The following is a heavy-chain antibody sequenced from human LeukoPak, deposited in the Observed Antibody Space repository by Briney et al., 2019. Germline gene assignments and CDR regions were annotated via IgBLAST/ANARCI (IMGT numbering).Heavy chain of an antibody. CDR2: IKSKTDGGTT. D-gene: IGHD3-10*01. J-gene: IGHJ4*02. CDR1: GFTFSNAW. CDR3: TTDGYGWRYYGSGSYSYWFDY. Sequence: GGSLRLSCAASGFTFSNAWMSWVRQAPGKGLEWVGRIKSKTDGGTTDYAAPVKGRFTISRDDSKNTLYLQMNSLKTEDTAVYYCTTDGYGWRYYGSGSYSYWFDYWGQGTLVTVSS. V-gene: IGHV3-15*01.